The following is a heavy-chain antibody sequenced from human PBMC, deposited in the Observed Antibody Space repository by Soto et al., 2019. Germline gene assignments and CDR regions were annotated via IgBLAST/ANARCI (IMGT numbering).Heavy chain of an antibody. Sequence: GASVKVSCKTSGYTFTAYGLAWLRQAPGQRPEWMGWVGTNNANTNYAQKFQGRVTMTSDRSTTTTYMELRSLRSDDTAVYYCARELNTETSAYYSFVYSGQGTLVTV. CDR2: VGTNNANT. CDR1: GYTFTAYG. J-gene: IGHJ4*02. CDR3: ARELNTETSAYYSFVY. D-gene: IGHD3-22*01. V-gene: IGHV1-18*01.